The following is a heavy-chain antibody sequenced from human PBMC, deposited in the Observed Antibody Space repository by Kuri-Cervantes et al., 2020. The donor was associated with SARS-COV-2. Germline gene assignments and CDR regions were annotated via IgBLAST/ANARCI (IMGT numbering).Heavy chain of an antibody. CDR3: ARPTGEYCSGGSCYSWWFDP. Sequence: ESLKISCTVSGGSISSYYWSWIRQPPGKGLEWIGYIYYSGSTNYNPSLKSRVTISVDTSKNQFSLKLSSVTAADTAVYYCARPTGEYCSGGSCYSWWFDPWGQGTLVTVSS. CDR1: GGSISSYY. J-gene: IGHJ5*02. V-gene: IGHV4-59*08. CDR2: IYYSGST. D-gene: IGHD2-15*01.